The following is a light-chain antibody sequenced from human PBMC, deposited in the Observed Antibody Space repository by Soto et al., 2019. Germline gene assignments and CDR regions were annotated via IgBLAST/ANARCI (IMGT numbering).Light chain of an antibody. CDR2: WAS. J-gene: IGKJ1*01. V-gene: IGKV4-1*01. CDR3: HHYYTTPPA. CDR1: QNVLYSSNNHNY. Sequence: IVMTQSPDSLAVSLGETATINCRSSQNVLYSSNNHNYVAWYQQKAGQPPKLLIYWASTRESGVPQRFSGSGSGTDFTLTISDLQAEDVEVYFCHHYYTTPPAFGQGTRVEVK.